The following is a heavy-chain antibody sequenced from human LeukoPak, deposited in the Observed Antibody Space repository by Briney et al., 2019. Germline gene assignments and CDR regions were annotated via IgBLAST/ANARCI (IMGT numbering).Heavy chain of an antibody. J-gene: IGHJ4*02. D-gene: IGHD3-3*01. CDR3: ARASNDFWSGYYDFDY. CDR1: GYTFTSYG. V-gene: IGHV1-18*01. CDR2: ISAYNGNT. Sequence: ASVKVSCKASGYTFTSYGISWVRQAPGQGLEWMGWISAYNGNTNYAQKLQGRVTMTTDTSTSTAYMELRSLRSEDTAVYYCARASNDFWSGYYDFDYWGQGTLVTVSS.